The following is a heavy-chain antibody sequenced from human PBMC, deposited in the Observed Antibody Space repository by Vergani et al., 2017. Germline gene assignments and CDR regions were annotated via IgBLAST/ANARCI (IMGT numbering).Heavy chain of an antibody. J-gene: IGHJ3*01. D-gene: IGHD1-26*01. CDR2: INHSGTI. Sequence: QVQLQQWGPGLLKPSETLSLTCAVYGGSLSGYYLSWIRLAPGKGLEWIGEINHSGTINYNPTLKSPFNVSIDTSRDHLSLKLRSVSAAETAVYFCARRAERWETLLRDNFDVWGQGTFVTVSP. V-gene: IGHV4-34*01. CDR1: GGSLSGYY. CDR3: ARRAERWETLLRDNFDV.